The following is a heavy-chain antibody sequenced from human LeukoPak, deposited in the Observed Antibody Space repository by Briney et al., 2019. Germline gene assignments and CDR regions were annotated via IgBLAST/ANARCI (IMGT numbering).Heavy chain of an antibody. Sequence: GGSLRLSCAASGFTCSSYVMNWVGQAPGKGLEWVSYISSTGSTIYYADSVKGRFTISRDNAKNSLYLQMNSLRAEDTAVYYCARGPGSGNYGGLTYFDYWGQGTLVTVSS. D-gene: IGHD4-23*01. CDR1: GFTCSSYV. V-gene: IGHV3-48*03. CDR2: ISSTGSTI. CDR3: ARGPGSGNYGGLTYFDY. J-gene: IGHJ4*02.